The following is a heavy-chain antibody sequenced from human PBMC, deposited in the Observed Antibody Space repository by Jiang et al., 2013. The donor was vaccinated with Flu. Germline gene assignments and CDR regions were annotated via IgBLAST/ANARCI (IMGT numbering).Heavy chain of an antibody. D-gene: IGHD6-6*01. CDR2: IIPIFGTA. CDR1: GGTFSSYA. CDR3: ARGLRIAARPVGYYYYMDV. V-gene: IGHV1-69*01. J-gene: IGHJ6*03. Sequence: GAEVKKPGSSVKVSCKASGGTFSSYAISWVRQAPGQGLEWMGGIIPIFGTANYAQKFQGRVTITADESTSTAYMELSSLRSEDTAVYYCARGLRIAARPVGYYYYMDVWGKGHGHRLL.